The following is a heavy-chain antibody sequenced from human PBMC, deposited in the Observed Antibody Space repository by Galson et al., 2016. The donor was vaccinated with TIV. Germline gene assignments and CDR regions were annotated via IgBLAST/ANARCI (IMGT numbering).Heavy chain of an antibody. CDR2: ISGTGIST. J-gene: IGHJ4*02. D-gene: IGHD6-19*01. Sequence: SLRLSCAASGFAVSNFAMSWVRQAPGKGLEWASTISGTGISTYYADSVKGRFTISRDNSKNKMFLQMNSLRAEDTAIYYCAKDLFIAVPNTGAFDCWGQGTLVTVSS. CDR3: AKDLFIAVPNTGAFDC. CDR1: GFAVSNFA. V-gene: IGHV3-23*01.